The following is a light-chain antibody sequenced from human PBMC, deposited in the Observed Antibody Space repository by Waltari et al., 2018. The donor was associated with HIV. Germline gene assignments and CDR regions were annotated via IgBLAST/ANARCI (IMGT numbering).Light chain of an antibody. CDR1: SSNIRLNF. J-gene: IGLJ3*02. CDR3: AAWDDSLSGWV. Sequence: QSVLSQPPSASGTPGQRATIPCSGRSSNIRLNFVIWYQHLPGTAPKVLIYKNTQRPSGVPDRFSGSKSATSASLAISGLRSEDEADYYCAAWDDSLSGWVFGGGTQLTVL. CDR2: KNT. V-gene: IGLV1-47*01.